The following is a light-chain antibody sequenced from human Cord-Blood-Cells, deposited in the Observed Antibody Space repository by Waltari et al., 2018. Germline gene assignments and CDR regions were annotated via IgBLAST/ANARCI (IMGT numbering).Light chain of an antibody. CDR3: QQYYSTPPA. J-gene: IGKJ1*01. CDR2: WAS. Sequence: DIVMTQYPDSLAVSLGERATINCKSSQSVLYSSKNKNYLAWYQQKPGQPPKLLIYWASTRESGVPDRFSGSGSGTDFTLTISSLQAEDVAVYYCQQYYSTPPAFGQGTKVEIK. V-gene: IGKV4-1*01. CDR1: QSVLYSSKNKNY.